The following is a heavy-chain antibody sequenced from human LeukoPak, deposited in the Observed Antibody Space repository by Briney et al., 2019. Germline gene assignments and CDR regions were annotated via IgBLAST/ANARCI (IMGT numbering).Heavy chain of an antibody. D-gene: IGHD4-17*01. CDR2: ISSGSGSTK. CDR3: ARGVDYGDYMDY. Sequence: GGSLRLSCAAFGFTFSSYEMNWVRQAPGKGPEWVSYISSGSGSTKYYADSVKGRFTISRDNAKNSLYLQMNSLRAEDTAVYYCARGVDYGDYMDYWGQGTLVTVSS. CDR1: GFTFSSYE. V-gene: IGHV3-48*03. J-gene: IGHJ4*02.